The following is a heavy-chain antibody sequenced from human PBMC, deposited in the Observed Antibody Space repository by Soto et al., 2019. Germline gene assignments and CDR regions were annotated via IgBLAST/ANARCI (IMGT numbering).Heavy chain of an antibody. J-gene: IGHJ6*02. D-gene: IGHD1-7*01. V-gene: IGHV3-30*18. CDR2: ISYDGSNK. Sequence: QVQLVESGGGVVQPGRSLRLSCAASGFTFSSYGMHWVRQAPGKGLEWVAVISYDGSNKYYADSVKGRFTISRDNSKNMXYLQMNSLRAEDTAVYYCAKEGLELRAYYYSGMDVWGQGTTVTVSS. CDR1: GFTFSSYG. CDR3: AKEGLELRAYYYSGMDV.